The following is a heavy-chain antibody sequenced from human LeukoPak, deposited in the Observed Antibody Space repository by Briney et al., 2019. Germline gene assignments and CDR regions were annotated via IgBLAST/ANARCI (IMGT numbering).Heavy chain of an antibody. CDR3: ASCGYGYTSPPGY. J-gene: IGHJ4*02. CDR1: GFTFSSYA. Sequence: GGSLRLSCAASGFTFSSYAMTWVRQAPGKGLEWVSSISDSGGNTYYADSVEGRFTISRDNPKNTLYLQMNSLRAEDTAVYYCASCGYGYTSPPGYWGQGTLVTVSS. V-gene: IGHV3-23*01. D-gene: IGHD5-18*01. CDR2: ISDSGGNT.